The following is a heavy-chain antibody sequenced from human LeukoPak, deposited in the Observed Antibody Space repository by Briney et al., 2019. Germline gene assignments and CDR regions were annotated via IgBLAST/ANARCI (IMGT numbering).Heavy chain of an antibody. CDR1: GGSFSGYY. Sequence: PSETLSLTYAVYGGSFSGYYWSWIRQPPGKGLEWIGEINHSGSTNYNPSLKSRVTISVDTSKNQFSLKLSSVTAADTAVYYCAHTDYGDSYGFDYWGQGTLVTVSS. CDR3: AHTDYGDSYGFDY. D-gene: IGHD4-17*01. J-gene: IGHJ4*02. CDR2: INHSGST. V-gene: IGHV4-34*01.